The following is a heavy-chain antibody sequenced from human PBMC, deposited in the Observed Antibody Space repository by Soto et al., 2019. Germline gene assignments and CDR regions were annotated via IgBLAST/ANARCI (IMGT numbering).Heavy chain of an antibody. Sequence: SETLSLTCAVYGGSFSGYYWSWIRQPPGKGLEWIGEINHSGSTNYNPSLKSRVTISVDTSKNQFSLKLSSVTAADTAVYYCARVQRRNSGSRTYYYDSSGYYYAFDIWGQGTMVTVSS. CDR3: ARVQRRNSGSRTYYYDSSGYYYAFDI. CDR2: INHSGST. D-gene: IGHD3-22*01. CDR1: GGSFSGYY. J-gene: IGHJ3*02. V-gene: IGHV4-34*01.